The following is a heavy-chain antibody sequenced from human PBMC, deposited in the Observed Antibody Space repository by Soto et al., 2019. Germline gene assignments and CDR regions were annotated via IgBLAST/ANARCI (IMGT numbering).Heavy chain of an antibody. V-gene: IGHV3-9*01. CDR2: INWNSGSI. Sequence: EVQLVESGGGLVQPGRSLRLSCAASGFTFDDYAMHWVRQVPGKGLECVSGINWNSGSIGYGDSVKGRVAISRDNAKNSLHLQMNSLSAEDTAFYYCVKDESINWYSGHFRHWGQGTLVTVSS. CDR3: VKDESINWYSGHFRH. CDR1: GFTFDDYA. D-gene: IGHD6-13*01. J-gene: IGHJ1*01.